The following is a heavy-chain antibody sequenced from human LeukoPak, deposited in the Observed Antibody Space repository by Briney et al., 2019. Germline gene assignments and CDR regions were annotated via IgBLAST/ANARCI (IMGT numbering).Heavy chain of an antibody. CDR1: GGSVSRGSYY. CDR3: ARGGASILCFDP. Sequence: SETLSLTCTVSGGSVSRGSYYWSWTRQPPGKGLEWIGYIHHSGTTNYSPSLKSRVTISVDMSKNQFSLKLSSVTAADTAVYYCARGGASILCFDPWGQGTLVTVSS. J-gene: IGHJ5*02. CDR2: IHHSGTT. V-gene: IGHV4-61*01. D-gene: IGHD3-10*02.